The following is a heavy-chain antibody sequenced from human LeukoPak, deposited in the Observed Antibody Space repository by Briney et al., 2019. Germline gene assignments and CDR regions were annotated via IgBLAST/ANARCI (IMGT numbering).Heavy chain of an antibody. CDR3: ATHYYGSGIPGN. Sequence: ASVKVSCKASGYTFTSYYMHWVRQAPGQGLEWMGIINPSGGSTSYAQKFQGRVTITADESTSTAYMELSSLRSEDTAVYYCATHYYGSGIPGNWGQGTLVTVSS. J-gene: IGHJ4*02. CDR2: INPSGGST. CDR1: GYTFTSYY. V-gene: IGHV1-46*01. D-gene: IGHD3-10*01.